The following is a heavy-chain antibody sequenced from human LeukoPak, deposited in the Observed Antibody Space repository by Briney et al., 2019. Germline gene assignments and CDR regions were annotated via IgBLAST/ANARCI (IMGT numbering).Heavy chain of an antibody. CDR2: ISSSSYI. J-gene: IGHJ4*02. CDR1: GFTFSSYS. V-gene: IGHV3-21*01. D-gene: IGHD5-12*01. CDR3: ARDGLVATGALDY. Sequence: GGSLRLSCAASGFTFSSYSMNWVRQAPGKGLEWVSSISSSSYIYYADSVKGRFTISRDNAKNSLYLQMNSLRAEDTAVYYCARDGLVATGALDYWGQGTLVTVSS.